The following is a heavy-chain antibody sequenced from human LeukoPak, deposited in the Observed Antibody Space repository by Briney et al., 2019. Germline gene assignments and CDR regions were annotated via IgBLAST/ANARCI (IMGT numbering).Heavy chain of an antibody. Sequence: ASVKVSCKVSGYTLTELSMHWVRQAPGKGLEWMGGFDHGHGETIYAQKFQGRVTMTEDTSTDTAYMELSSLRSEDTAVYYCARDSAAAGIVDYWGQGTLVTVSS. CDR3: ARDSAAAGIVDY. D-gene: IGHD6-13*01. CDR2: FDHGHGET. J-gene: IGHJ4*02. V-gene: IGHV1-24*01. CDR1: GYTLTELS.